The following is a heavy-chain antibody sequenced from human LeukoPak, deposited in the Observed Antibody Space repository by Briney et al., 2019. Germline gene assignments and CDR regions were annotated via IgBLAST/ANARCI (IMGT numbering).Heavy chain of an antibody. CDR1: GFTFSSYG. V-gene: IGHV3-30*02. CDR2: IRYDGSNK. D-gene: IGHD5-18*01. CDR3: AKGLKTAVGPYKGYHYYMDV. Sequence: GGFLRLSCAASGFTFSSYGMHWVRQAPGKGLEWVAFIRYDGSNKYYADSVKGRFTISRDNSKNTLSLQVSSLRAEDTAIYYCAKGLKTAVGPYKGYHYYMDVWGKGTTVTVSS. J-gene: IGHJ6*03.